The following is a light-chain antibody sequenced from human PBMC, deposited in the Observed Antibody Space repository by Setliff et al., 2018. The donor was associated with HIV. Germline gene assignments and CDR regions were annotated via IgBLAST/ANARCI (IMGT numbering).Light chain of an antibody. CDR3: CPYGGNSVSYV. CDR2: DVT. J-gene: IGLJ1*01. Sequence: QSALTQPRSVSGSPGQSVTISCTGTSSDIGTYNYVSWYQQHPGKAPKLMIYDVTKRPSGVPDRFSGSKSGNTASLTISGLHTDDEADYYCCPYGGNSVSYVFGTGTKVTVL. CDR1: SSDIGTYNY. V-gene: IGLV2-11*01.